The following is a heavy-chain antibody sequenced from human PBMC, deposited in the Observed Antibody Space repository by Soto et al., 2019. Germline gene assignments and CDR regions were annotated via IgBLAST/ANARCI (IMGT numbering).Heavy chain of an antibody. J-gene: IGHJ4*02. V-gene: IGHV3-23*01. CDR2: ISGSGGST. Sequence: EVQLLDSGGGLVQPGGSLRLSCAASGFTFSSYAMNWVRQAPGKGLEWVSVISGSGGSTYYADSVKGRFTISRDNSKNTLYLQMNSLSVEDTAVYYCARRGPVTDFDYWGQGTLVTVSS. CDR3: ARRGPVTDFDY. CDR1: GFTFSSYA. D-gene: IGHD3-10*01.